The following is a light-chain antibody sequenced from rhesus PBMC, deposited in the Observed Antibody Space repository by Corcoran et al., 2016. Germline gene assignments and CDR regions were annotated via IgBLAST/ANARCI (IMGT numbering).Light chain of an antibody. Sequence: QAAPTQSPSVSGSPGQSVTISCTGTSSDIGGYNRVSWYQQHPGKAPKLMIYEVSKRPSGVSDRFPGSKAGNTASLTISGRQAEDDAGYYCSSYASSSTYIVGAGTRLTVL. CDR3: SSYASSSTYI. CDR2: EVS. CDR1: SSDIGGYNR. V-gene: IGLV2-13*03. J-gene: IGLJ1*01.